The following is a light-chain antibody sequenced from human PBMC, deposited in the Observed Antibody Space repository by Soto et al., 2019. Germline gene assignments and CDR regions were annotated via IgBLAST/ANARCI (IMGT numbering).Light chain of an antibody. CDR3: ETWYRSTLMV. CDR1: SGHSTYI. V-gene: IGLV4-60*02. J-gene: IGLJ3*02. CDR2: LDRSGSY. Sequence: QSVLTQSSSASASLGSSVKLTCILSSGHSTYIIAWHQQQPGKAPRFLMTLDRSGSYNRGSGVPDRFSGSSSGADRYLTISNLQFEDEGDYYCETWYRSTLMVFGGGTKLTVL.